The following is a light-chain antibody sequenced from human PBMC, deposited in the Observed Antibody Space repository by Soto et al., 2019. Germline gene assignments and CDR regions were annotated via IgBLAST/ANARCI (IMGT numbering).Light chain of an antibody. CDR2: GAS. CDR1: QSVNSY. Sequence: EIVMTQSPATLSVSPGERATLSCRASQSVNSYLAWYQQKPGQAPRLLIYGASTRATGIPARFSGSGSGTEFTLTISSLQSEDFEVFYCQQYNNWPLTFGQGTRVEIK. V-gene: IGKV3-15*01. J-gene: IGKJ1*01. CDR3: QQYNNWPLT.